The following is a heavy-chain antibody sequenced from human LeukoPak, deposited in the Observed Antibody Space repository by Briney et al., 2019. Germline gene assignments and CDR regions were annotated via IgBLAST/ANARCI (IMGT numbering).Heavy chain of an antibody. CDR3: ARSIPYGTTWYGRSDY. V-gene: IGHV3-7*03. J-gene: IGHJ4*02. CDR2: IEPDGTTK. Sequence: GGSLRLSCAASGFPFSSYSMTWVRQAPGKGLEWVANIEPDGTTKFYVDSVKGRFTISRDNALNSLYLQMNSLRAEDTAIYYCARSIPYGTTWYGRSDYWGQGTLVTVSS. CDR1: GFPFSSYS. D-gene: IGHD6-13*01.